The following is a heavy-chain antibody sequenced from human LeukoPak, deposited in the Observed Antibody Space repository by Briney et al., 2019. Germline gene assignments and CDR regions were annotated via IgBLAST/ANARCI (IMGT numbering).Heavy chain of an antibody. D-gene: IGHD2-21*02. CDR2: IIPILGIA. Sequence: ASVKVSCKASGGTFSSYAISWVRQAPGQGLEWMGRIIPILGIANYAQKFQGRVTITADKSTSTAYMELSSLRSEDTAVYYCARGGIVVVTATFDYWGQGTLVTVSS. J-gene: IGHJ4*02. V-gene: IGHV1-69*04. CDR3: ARGGIVVVTATFDY. CDR1: GGTFSSYA.